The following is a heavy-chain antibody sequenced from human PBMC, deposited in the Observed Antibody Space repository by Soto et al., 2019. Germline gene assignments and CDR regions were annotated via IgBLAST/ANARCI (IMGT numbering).Heavy chain of an antibody. CDR3: ARDEAYCGGDCYSYFDY. CDR2: IWYDGSNK. V-gene: IGHV3-33*01. J-gene: IGHJ4*02. D-gene: IGHD2-21*02. Sequence: QVQLVESGGGVVQPGRSLRLSCAASGFTFSSYGMHWVRQAPGKGLEWVAVIWYDGSNKYYADSVKGRFTISRDNSKNTLYLQMNSLRAEDTAVYYCARDEAYCGGDCYSYFDYWGQGTLVTVSS. CDR1: GFTFSSYG.